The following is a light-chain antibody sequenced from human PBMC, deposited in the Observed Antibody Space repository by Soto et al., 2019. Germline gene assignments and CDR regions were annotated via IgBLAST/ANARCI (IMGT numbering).Light chain of an antibody. CDR1: SSNIGAGYD. CDR3: QSYDSSLSGSNV. J-gene: IGLJ1*01. Sequence: QSVLTQPPSVSGAPGQRVTISCTGSSSNIGAGYDVHWYQQLPGTAPKLLIYRNSNRPSGVPDRFSGSKSGTSASLAITGLQAEDEADYYCQSYDSSLSGSNVCGTGTKVTVL. V-gene: IGLV1-40*01. CDR2: RNS.